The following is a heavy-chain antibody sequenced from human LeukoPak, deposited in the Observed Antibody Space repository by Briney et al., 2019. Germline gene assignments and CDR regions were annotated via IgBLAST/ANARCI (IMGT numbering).Heavy chain of an antibody. Sequence: GGSLRLSCAASGFTFSSYAMSWVRQAPGKGLEWVSAISGSGGSTYYADSVKGRFTISRDNSKNTLYLQMNSLRAEDTAVYYCARGSSSWSTLFDYWGQGTLVTVSS. CDR1: GFTFSSYA. V-gene: IGHV3-23*01. J-gene: IGHJ4*02. CDR3: ARGSSSWSTLFDY. CDR2: ISGSGGST. D-gene: IGHD6-13*01.